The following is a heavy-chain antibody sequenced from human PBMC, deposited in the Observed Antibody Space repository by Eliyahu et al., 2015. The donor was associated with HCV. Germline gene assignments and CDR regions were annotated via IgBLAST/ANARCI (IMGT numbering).Heavy chain of an antibody. Sequence: QVQLVESGGGXVQXGRSLRLSCAASGXTFSSXGMHWVXQAPGKGLEWVTVIWYDGSNKYYADSVKGRFTISRDNSKNTLYLQMNSLRAEDTAVYYCARDRSRYCGGDCYPLGLDYWGQGTLVTVSS. V-gene: IGHV3-33*01. CDR2: IWYDGSNK. D-gene: IGHD2-21*01. J-gene: IGHJ4*02. CDR3: ARDRSRYCGGDCYPLGLDY. CDR1: GXTFSSXG.